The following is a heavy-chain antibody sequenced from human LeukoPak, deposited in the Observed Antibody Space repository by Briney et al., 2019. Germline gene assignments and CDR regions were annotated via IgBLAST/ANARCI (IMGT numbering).Heavy chain of an antibody. CDR2: ISWNSGYI. CDR1: GLTFNAFP. Sequence: ARPLRLPFAASGLTFNAFPMHWFRKAPGKGLEWLSIISWNSGYIDYADSVKGRFTISRDNAKNSLFLQMDSLRTEDTAFYYCAKVRGTYSSGYYFDSWGQGTLVTVSS. D-gene: IGHD6-19*01. CDR3: AKVRGTYSSGYYFDS. V-gene: IGHV3-9*01. J-gene: IGHJ4*02.